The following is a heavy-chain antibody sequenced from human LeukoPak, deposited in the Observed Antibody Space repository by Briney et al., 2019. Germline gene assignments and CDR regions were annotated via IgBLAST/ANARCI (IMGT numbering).Heavy chain of an antibody. CDR3: AKVWTFYGSGSYYNHNPSDY. CDR1: GFTFSSYG. V-gene: IGHV3-30*18. Sequence: GGSLRLSCAASGFTFSSYGMHWVRHAPGKGLEWVAVISYDGSNKYYADSVKGRFTISRDNSNNTLYLQMNSLRAEDTAVYYCAKVWTFYGSGSYYNHNPSDYWGQGTLVTVSS. J-gene: IGHJ4*02. CDR2: ISYDGSNK. D-gene: IGHD3-10*01.